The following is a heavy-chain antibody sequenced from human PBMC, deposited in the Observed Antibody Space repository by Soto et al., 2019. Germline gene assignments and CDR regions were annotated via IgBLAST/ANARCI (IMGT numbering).Heavy chain of an antibody. V-gene: IGHV4-34*01. CDR3: ARHGRGGSSSLAWFDP. CDR1: GGSFSGYY. D-gene: IGHD6-13*01. CDR2: INHSGST. J-gene: IGHJ5*02. Sequence: PSETLSLTCAVYGGSFSGYYWSWIRQPPGKGLEWIGEINHSGSTNYNPSLKSRVTISVDTSKNQFSLKLSSVTAADTAVYYCARHGRGGSSSLAWFDPWGQGTLVTVSS.